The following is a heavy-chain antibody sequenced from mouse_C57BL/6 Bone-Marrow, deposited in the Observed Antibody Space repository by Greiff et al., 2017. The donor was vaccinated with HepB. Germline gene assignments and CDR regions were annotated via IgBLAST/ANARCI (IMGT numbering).Heavy chain of an antibody. V-gene: IGHV14-4*01. CDR3: TTVTTVERGYYYGC. Sequence: VQLQQSGAELVRPGASVKLSCTASGFNIKDDYMHWVKQRPEQGLEWIGWIDPENGDTEYASKFKGKATITADTSSNTAYLQLSSLTSEDTAVYCCTTVTTVERGYYYGCWGKGTTLTVSS. D-gene: IGHD1-1*01. J-gene: IGHJ2*01. CDR2: IDPENGDT. CDR1: GFNIKDDY.